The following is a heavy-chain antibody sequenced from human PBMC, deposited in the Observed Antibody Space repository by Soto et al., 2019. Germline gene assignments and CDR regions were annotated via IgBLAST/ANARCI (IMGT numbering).Heavy chain of an antibody. V-gene: IGHV3-23*04. D-gene: IGHD5-12*01. CDR3: AREGVYSDYGDAFDM. Sequence: EVQLVESGGGLVQPGGSLRLSCAASGFTFSSNAMSWVRQAPGKGLEWVSHISGSGGVTYYADSVKGRFTISRDNSKNTLNLEMNRLRVEDTAVYYCAREGVYSDYGDAFDMWGQGTMVTVSS. CDR2: ISGSGGVT. CDR1: GFTFSSNA. J-gene: IGHJ3*02.